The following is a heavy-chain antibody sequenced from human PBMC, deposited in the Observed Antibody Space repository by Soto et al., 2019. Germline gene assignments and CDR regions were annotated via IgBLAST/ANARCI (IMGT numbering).Heavy chain of an antibody. D-gene: IGHD2-15*01. CDR3: TTDSXGYCSGGSCFRYNWFDP. Sequence: GGSLRLSCAASGFTFSNAWMSWVRQAPGKGLEWVGRIKSKTDGGTTDYAAPVKGRFTISRDDSKNTLYLQMNSLKTEDTAVYYCTTDSXGYCSGGSCFRYNWFDPWGQGTLVTVSS. CDR2: IKSKTDGGTT. V-gene: IGHV3-15*01. J-gene: IGHJ5*02. CDR1: GFTFSNAW.